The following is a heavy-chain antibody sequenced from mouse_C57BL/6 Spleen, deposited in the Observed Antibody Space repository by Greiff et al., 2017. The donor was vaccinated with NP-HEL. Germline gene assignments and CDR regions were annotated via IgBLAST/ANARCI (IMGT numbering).Heavy chain of an antibody. CDR3: ARRHYYGSSPYWYFDV. CDR2: INPSSGYT. V-gene: IGHV1-7*01. D-gene: IGHD1-1*01. J-gene: IGHJ1*03. Sequence: VQLQQSGAELAKPGASVKLSCKASGYTFTSYWMHWVKQRPGQGLEWIGYINPSSGYTKYNQKFKDKATLTAGKSSSTAYMQLSSLTYEDSAVYYCARRHYYGSSPYWYFDVWGTGTTVTVSS. CDR1: GYTFTSYW.